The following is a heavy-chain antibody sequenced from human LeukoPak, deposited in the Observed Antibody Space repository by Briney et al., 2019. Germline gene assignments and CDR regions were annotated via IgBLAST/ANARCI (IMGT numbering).Heavy chain of an antibody. Sequence: GGSLRLSCAASGFTFSSYWMHWVRQAPGKGLVWVSGTNTDGSSTMYADSVKGRFTIARDNAKNTLYLQMSSLRAEDTAVYYCYGANAEHWGQGTLVTVSS. CDR2: TNTDGSST. J-gene: IGHJ1*01. CDR1: GFTFSSYW. D-gene: IGHD4-23*01. CDR3: YGANAEH. V-gene: IGHV3-74*03.